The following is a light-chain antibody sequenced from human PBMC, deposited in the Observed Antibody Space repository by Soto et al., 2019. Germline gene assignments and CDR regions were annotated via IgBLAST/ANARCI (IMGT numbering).Light chain of an antibody. CDR3: QQFNNWPLT. CDR2: DAS. V-gene: IGKV3-15*01. CDR1: QSVSSN. J-gene: IGKJ4*01. Sequence: EIVMTQSPATLSVSPGERATLSCRASQSVSSNLVWYQQKPGQAPRLLIYDASTRATGIPARFSGSGSGAEFTLTISSLRSEDFAVYYCQQFNNWPLTFGGGTKVDIK.